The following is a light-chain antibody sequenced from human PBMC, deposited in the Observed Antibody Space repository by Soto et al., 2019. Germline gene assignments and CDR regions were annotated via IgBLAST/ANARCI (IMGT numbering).Light chain of an antibody. J-gene: IGKJ2*01. V-gene: IGKV3-20*01. Sequence: ISWSPSPGTLSLSPGERATLSCRASQSISSSYLAWYQQKPGQAPRLLIYGASRRATGIPDRFSGRESGTDFTLTITTLEPEDSAVYFCQQYASSPYTFGQGTKV. CDR3: QQYASSPYT. CDR2: GAS. CDR1: QSISSSY.